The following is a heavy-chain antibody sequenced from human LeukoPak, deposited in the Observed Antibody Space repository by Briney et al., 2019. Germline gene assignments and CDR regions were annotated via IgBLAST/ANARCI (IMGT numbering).Heavy chain of an antibody. D-gene: IGHD3-10*01. CDR2: VNWNGGST. CDR1: GFTFDDYG. CDR3: ARGARGVSGYYFDY. J-gene: IGHJ4*02. Sequence: GGSLRLSCAASGFTFDDYGMSWVRQAPGKGLEWVSGVNWNGGSTGYANSVKGRFTISRDNAKNSLYLQMNSLRAEDTALYYCARGARGVSGYYFDYWGQGTLVTVSS. V-gene: IGHV3-20*04.